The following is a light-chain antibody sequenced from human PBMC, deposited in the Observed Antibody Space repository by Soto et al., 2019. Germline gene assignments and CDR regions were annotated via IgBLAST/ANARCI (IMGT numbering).Light chain of an antibody. V-gene: IGKV1-27*01. J-gene: IGKJ5*01. CDR2: GSS. CDR3: QKYRSVIT. CDR1: QGISSF. Sequence: DIQMTQSPSSLSASVGDRVTITCRASQGISSFVAWYQQKPGKVPRLLISGSSTLQSGVPSPFSGSGSGTDFTLTITSLQPDDVATYYCQKYRSVITFGQGTRLEIK.